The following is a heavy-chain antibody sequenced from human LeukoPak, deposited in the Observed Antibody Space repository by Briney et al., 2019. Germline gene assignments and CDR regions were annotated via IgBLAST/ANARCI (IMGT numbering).Heavy chain of an antibody. V-gene: IGHV4-38-2*02. CDR3: ARVSRAYFDY. Sequence: SETLSLTCTVSGYSISSAYYWGWIRQPPGKGLEWIASIYHSGSTYYNPSLKSRVTISVDTSKNQFSLKLSSVTAADTAVCYCARVSRAYFDYWGQGTLVTVSS. D-gene: IGHD2-2*01. J-gene: IGHJ4*02. CDR1: GYSISSAYY. CDR2: IYHSGST.